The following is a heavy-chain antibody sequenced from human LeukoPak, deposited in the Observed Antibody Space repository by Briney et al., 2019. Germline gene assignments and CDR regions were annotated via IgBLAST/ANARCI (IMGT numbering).Heavy chain of an antibody. D-gene: IGHD3-22*01. Sequence: GGSLRLSCAASGFTFSSYSMNWVRQAPGKGLEWVSSISSSSSYIYYADSVKGRFTISRDNAKNSLYLQMNSLRVEDTALYYCARDGGTLFGITTPFKDWFDPWGQGTLVTVSS. CDR1: GFTFSSYS. V-gene: IGHV3-21*01. CDR2: ISSSSSYI. CDR3: ARDGGTLFGITTPFKDWFDP. J-gene: IGHJ5*02.